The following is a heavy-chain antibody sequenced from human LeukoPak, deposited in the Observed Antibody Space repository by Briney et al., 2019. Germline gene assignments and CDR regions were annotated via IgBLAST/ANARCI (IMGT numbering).Heavy chain of an antibody. CDR2: INPSSGST. D-gene: IGHD2-15*01. Sequence: ASVKVSCKASGYTFTTYYMHWVRQAPGQGLELMGIINPSSGSTSYAQKFQGRVTMTRDTSTTTVYMELSSLRSEDTAVYYCARGFGRYCNSGSCYPTGVDYWGQGTLVTVSS. CDR1: GYTFTTYY. J-gene: IGHJ4*02. CDR3: ARGFGRYCNSGSCYPTGVDY. V-gene: IGHV1-46*01.